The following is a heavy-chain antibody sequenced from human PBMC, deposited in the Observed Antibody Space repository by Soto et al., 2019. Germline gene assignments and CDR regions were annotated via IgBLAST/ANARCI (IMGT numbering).Heavy chain of an antibody. CDR2: IYWDDDK. CDR1: GFSVSSNGVG. Sequence: QITLKESGPTLVKPTQTLTLTCTCSGFSVSSNGVGVGWIRQPPGQALEWLALIYWDDDKRYSPSLRSRLTITKDTSKNQVVLTMTNMDPVDTATYYWAHFPLGKGSGTPWVDPWGQGTLVTVSS. J-gene: IGHJ5*02. V-gene: IGHV2-5*02. CDR3: AHFPLGKGSGTPWVDP. D-gene: IGHD3-10*01.